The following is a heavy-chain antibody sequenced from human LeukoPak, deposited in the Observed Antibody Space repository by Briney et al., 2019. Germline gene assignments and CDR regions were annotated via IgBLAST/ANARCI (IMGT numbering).Heavy chain of an antibody. CDR1: GFSFSTNP. CDR3: VKEHVDRAFTRSFEI. D-gene: IGHD3-3*02. CDR2: ISPDKT. V-gene: IGHV3-23*01. J-gene: IGHJ3*02. Sequence: GRSLRLSCAASGFSFSTNPMSWVRQAPGKGLEWVSAISPDKTYYADSVKGRLTFSRDNYKNTVDLHMNSPRAEDTAIYYCVKEHVDRAFTRSFEIWGQGIVVTVSS.